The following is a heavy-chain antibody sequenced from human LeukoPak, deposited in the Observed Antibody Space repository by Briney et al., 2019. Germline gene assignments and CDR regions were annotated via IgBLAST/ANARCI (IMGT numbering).Heavy chain of an antibody. CDR2: IYSGGST. CDR3: AREEVGAWLGFDY. J-gene: IGHJ4*02. Sequence: PGGSLRLSCAVSGFTVSNNYMSWVRQAPGKGLEWVSVIYSGGSTYYADSVKGRFTISRDNSKNTLYLQMNSLRAEDTAVYYCAREEVGAWLGFDYWGQGTLVTASS. V-gene: IGHV3-53*01. D-gene: IGHD1-26*01. CDR1: GFTVSNNY.